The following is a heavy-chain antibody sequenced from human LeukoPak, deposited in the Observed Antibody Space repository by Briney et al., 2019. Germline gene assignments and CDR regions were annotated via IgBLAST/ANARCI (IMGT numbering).Heavy chain of an antibody. Sequence: SETLSLTCTVTGDSMGTYYWSFIRQPPGKGLEWIGSIYYSGSTYYNPSLRSRVTMSVDTSKNQFSLRLSSVTAADTAVYYCARQGYISGQGFRNNWFDPWGQGSLVTVSS. V-gene: IGHV4-39*01. CDR2: IYYSGST. D-gene: IGHD6-19*01. CDR3: ARQGYISGQGFRNNWFDP. J-gene: IGHJ5*02. CDR1: GDSMGTYY.